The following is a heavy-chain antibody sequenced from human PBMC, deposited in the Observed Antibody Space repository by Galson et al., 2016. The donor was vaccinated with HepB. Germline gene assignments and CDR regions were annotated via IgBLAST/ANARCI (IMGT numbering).Heavy chain of an antibody. D-gene: IGHD3-16*02. CDR3: QHRCANSYFDY. CDR1: GFSLTTGGVG. Sequence: PALVKPTQTLTLKCSISGFSLTTGGVGVGWIRQPPGKALEWLALIYWDDDKRYSPSLKSRLTITKDTSKNPVVLIMTNMDHVDTATYYLQHRCANSYFDYWGQGTMVTVSS. J-gene: IGHJ4*02. CDR2: IYWDDDK. V-gene: IGHV2-5*02.